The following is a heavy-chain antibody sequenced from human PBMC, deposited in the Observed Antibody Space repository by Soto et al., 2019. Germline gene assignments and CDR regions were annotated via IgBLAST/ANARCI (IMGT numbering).Heavy chain of an antibody. J-gene: IGHJ4*02. CDR1: GYTFTNYW. V-gene: IGHV5-51*01. Sequence: GESLKISCKGSGYTFTNYWIGWVRQMPGKGLEWMAIIYPGDSGTRYSPAFQGQVTISADKSISTAYLQWSSLKASDTAMYYCAKTPLYYDSGGYYWYFDYWGQGTLVTVPQ. CDR2: IYPGDSGT. D-gene: IGHD3-22*01. CDR3: AKTPLYYDSGGYYWYFDY.